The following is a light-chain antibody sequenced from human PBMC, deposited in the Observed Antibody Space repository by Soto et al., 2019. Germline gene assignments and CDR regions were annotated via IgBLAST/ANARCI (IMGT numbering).Light chain of an antibody. CDR1: SRDVGGYDY. CDR3: SSYTTSSTYVV. V-gene: IGLV2-14*01. J-gene: IGLJ2*01. CDR2: EVT. Sequence: QSALTQPASVSGSPGQSITISCTGTSRDVGGYDYVSWYQQHPGKAPQLMIYEVTNRPSGVSSRFSGSKSGNTASLTISGLQAEDEADYYCSSYTTSSTYVVFGGGTKLTVL.